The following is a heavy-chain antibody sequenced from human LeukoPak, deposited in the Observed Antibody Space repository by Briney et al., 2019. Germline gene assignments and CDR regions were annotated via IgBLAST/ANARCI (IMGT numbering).Heavy chain of an antibody. Sequence: PEGSLRLSCAASGFTFSRYWMSWVRQAPGKGLEWVANIKQDGSEKYYVGSVKGRFTISIDNAKSSLFLQMNSLRGDDTALYYCAREAPTESDWYFDLWGRGTLVTVSS. CDR1: GFTFSRYW. CDR3: AREAPTESDWYFDL. J-gene: IGHJ2*01. V-gene: IGHV3-7*01. D-gene: IGHD4-17*01. CDR2: IKQDGSEK.